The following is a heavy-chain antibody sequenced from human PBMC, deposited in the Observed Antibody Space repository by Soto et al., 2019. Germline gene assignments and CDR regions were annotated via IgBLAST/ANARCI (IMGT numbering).Heavy chain of an antibody. CDR1: GDSISSYH. D-gene: IGHD6-19*01. V-gene: IGHV4-59*08. CDR2: MHYSGST. Sequence: PSETLSLTCTVSGDSISSYHWSWIRQPPGKGLEWIGYMHYSGSTKYNPSLKSRVTISVDTLRNQFSLKLNSVTAADTAVYYCARLVAGTAAHHDYWGQGTLVTVSS. J-gene: IGHJ4*02. CDR3: ARLVAGTAAHHDY.